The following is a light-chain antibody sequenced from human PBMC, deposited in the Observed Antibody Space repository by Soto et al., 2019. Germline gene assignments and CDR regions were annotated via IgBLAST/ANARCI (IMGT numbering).Light chain of an antibody. CDR3: QHYNSYWT. CDR1: QSISSW. V-gene: IGKV1-5*03. J-gene: IGKJ1*01. Sequence: DIQMTQSPSTLSASVGDRVTITCRASQSISSWLAWYQQKPGKAPKLLIYKASSLESGVPSRFSGSGSGTEFTLTISSLQPDDFATYYCQHYNSYWTFGQGTK. CDR2: KAS.